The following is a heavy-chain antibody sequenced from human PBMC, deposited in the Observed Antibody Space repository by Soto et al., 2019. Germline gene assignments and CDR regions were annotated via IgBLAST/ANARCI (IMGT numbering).Heavy chain of an antibody. Sequence: GGSLRLSCAASGFIFSNYVLHWVRQAPGKGLEWVAVLSNDGRNKYFADSLKGRFTISRDNSKNTLYLQMNSLRAEDTAVYYCAKDVGSFANYYGMDVWGQGTTVTVSS. CDR3: AKDVGSFANYYGMDV. V-gene: IGHV3-30*18. CDR2: LSNDGRNK. D-gene: IGHD3-10*01. CDR1: GFIFSNYV. J-gene: IGHJ6*02.